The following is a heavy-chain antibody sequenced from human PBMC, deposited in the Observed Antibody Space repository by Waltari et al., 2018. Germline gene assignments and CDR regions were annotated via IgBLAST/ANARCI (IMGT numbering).Heavy chain of an antibody. Sequence: EVQLVESGGGLVQPGGSLSLSCGASGFPFSNNWMTWVRQAPGKGLEWVANINQDGSEKYSVESVKGRFTISRDNAKNSLYLQLNSLRADDTAVYYCTRGGDDSSWYWRNWGQGTLVTVSS. D-gene: IGHD6-13*01. J-gene: IGHJ4*02. CDR2: INQDGSEK. CDR3: TRGGDDSSWYWRN. V-gene: IGHV3-7*01. CDR1: GFPFSNNW.